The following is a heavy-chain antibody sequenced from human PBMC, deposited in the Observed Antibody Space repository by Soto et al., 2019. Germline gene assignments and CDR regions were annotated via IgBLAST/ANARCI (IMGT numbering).Heavy chain of an antibody. CDR1: GGSISSGGYY. CDR3: GRAKPFDY. Sequence: QVQLQESGPGLVKPSQTLSLTCTVSGGSISSGGYYWSWIRQHPGKGLEWIGYIYYRGRTYYNPTRKSRVTISVDTPKNQFSLNLSSVTAADTAVYYCGRAKPFDYWGQGTLVTVSS. CDR2: IYYRGRT. J-gene: IGHJ4*02. V-gene: IGHV4-31*03.